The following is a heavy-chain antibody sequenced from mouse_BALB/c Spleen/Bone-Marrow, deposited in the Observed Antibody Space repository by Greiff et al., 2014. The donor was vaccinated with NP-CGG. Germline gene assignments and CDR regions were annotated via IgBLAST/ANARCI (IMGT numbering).Heavy chain of an antibody. CDR2: IFPGDGDT. CDR1: GYAFNSSW. J-gene: IGHJ2*01. D-gene: IGHD1-3*01. V-gene: IGHV1-82*01. Sequence: QVQLKQSGPELVKPGASVKISCKASGYAFNSSWMNWGKQRPGQGLEWIGRIFPGDGDTNYDGKFRGKATLTADKSSNTAYMQLSSLTSVDSAVYFCARLGYSGYWGQGTALTVSS. CDR3: ARLGYSGY.